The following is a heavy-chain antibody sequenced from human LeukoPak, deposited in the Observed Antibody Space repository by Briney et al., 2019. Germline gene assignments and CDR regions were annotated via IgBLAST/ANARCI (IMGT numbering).Heavy chain of an antibody. V-gene: IGHV3-11*06. D-gene: IGHD1-26*01. CDR1: GFTFSDYY. Sequence: GGSLRLSCAASGFTFSDYYMSWVRQVPGKGLEWVSYVSESGSGTDYGDSVKGRFTISRDNANNSLYLQMYSLRAEDTAVYYCARDLYSGSSPFDFWGQGTLVTVSS. CDR3: ARDLYSGSSPFDF. J-gene: IGHJ4*02. CDR2: VSESGSGT.